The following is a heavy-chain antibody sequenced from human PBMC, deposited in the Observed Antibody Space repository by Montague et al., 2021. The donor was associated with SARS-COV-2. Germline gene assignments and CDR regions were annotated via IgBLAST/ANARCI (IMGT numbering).Heavy chain of an antibody. J-gene: IGHJ4*02. CDR2: IYDSGST. CDR3: AGREDYSGSGSYPN. Sequence: SETLSLTCTVSGGSISSSSYYWGWIRQPPGKGLEWIGSIYDSGSTYYNPSRKRRLTISVDTSKNLFSLKLSSVTAADTAEYYCAGREDYSGSGSYPNWGQGTLVTVSS. CDR1: GGSISSSSYY. D-gene: IGHD3-10*01. V-gene: IGHV4-39*01.